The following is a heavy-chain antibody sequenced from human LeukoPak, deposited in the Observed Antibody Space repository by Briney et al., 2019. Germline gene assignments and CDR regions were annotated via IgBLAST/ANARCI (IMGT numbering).Heavy chain of an antibody. D-gene: IGHD3-10*01. CDR1: GFTFDDYA. CDR3: AVGLMVIDY. J-gene: IGHJ4*02. CDR2: ISGDGGST. Sequence: GGSLRLSCAASGFTFDDYAMHWVHQAPGKGLEWVSLISGDGGSTYYADSVKGRFTISRDNSKNSLYLQMNSLRTEDTALYYCAVGLMVIDYWGQGTLVTVSS. V-gene: IGHV3-43*02.